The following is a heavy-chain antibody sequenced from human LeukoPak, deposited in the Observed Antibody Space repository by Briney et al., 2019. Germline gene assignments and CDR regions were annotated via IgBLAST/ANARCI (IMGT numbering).Heavy chain of an antibody. V-gene: IGHV4-4*07. J-gene: IGHJ6*02. CDR2: IYTSGST. Sequence: SETLSLTCTVSVGSISSYYWSLIRQPAGKGLEWIGRIYTSGSTNYNPSLKSRVTMSVDTSKNQFSLKLSSVTAADTAVYYCARAVVTAPYYYYYGMDVWGQGTTVTVSS. D-gene: IGHD5-18*01. CDR1: VGSISSYY. CDR3: ARAVVTAPYYYYYGMDV.